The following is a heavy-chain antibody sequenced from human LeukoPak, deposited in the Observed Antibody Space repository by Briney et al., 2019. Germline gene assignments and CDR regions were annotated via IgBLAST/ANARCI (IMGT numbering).Heavy chain of an antibody. CDR2: IRYDGSSK. J-gene: IGHJ4*02. CDR1: GFTFSSYG. V-gene: IGHV3-30*02. CDR3: AKTRTSGSYYESDY. Sequence: GGSLRLSCAASGFTFSSYGMHWVRQAPGKGLEWVAFIRYDGSSKYYGDSVKGRFTISRDNSKNTLYLQMNSLRAEDTAVYHCAKTRTSGSYYESDYWGQGTLVTVSS. D-gene: IGHD1-26*01.